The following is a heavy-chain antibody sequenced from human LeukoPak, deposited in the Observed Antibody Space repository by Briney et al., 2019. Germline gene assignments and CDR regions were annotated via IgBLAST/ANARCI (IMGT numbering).Heavy chain of an antibody. V-gene: IGHV4-59*08. CDR3: ARGIAAADEHDPVDY. D-gene: IGHD6-13*01. Sequence: PSETLSLTCTCSGGSISSYYWSWIRQPPGNGLEWIGYIYYSGSTNYNPSLKSRVTISVDTSKNQFSLKLSSVTAADTAVYYCARGIAAADEHDPVDYWGQGTLVTVSS. J-gene: IGHJ4*02. CDR1: GGSISSYY. CDR2: IYYSGST.